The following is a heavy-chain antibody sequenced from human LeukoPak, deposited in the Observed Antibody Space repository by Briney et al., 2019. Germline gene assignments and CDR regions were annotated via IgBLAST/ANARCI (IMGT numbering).Heavy chain of an antibody. V-gene: IGHV3-7*01. Sequence: GGSLRLSCAASGFTFSNYWMSWVRQAPGKELEWVANIKQDGSEIYYVDSVKGRFTISRDNAKNSLYLQMNSLRAEDTAVYYCARAASAKDPYYFDYWGQGTLVTVSS. CDR1: GFTFSNYW. CDR2: IKQDGSEI. CDR3: ARAASAKDPYYFDY. D-gene: IGHD3-3*01. J-gene: IGHJ4*02.